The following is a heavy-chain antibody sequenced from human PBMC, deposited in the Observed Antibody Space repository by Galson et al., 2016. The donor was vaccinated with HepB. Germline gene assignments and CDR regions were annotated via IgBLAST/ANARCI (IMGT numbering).Heavy chain of an antibody. V-gene: IGHV4-4*02. CDR3: ARDLDGKYSRGLDY. CDR2: IHHSGNT. Sequence: SETLSLTCSVSGGSISVSNWWSWVRQTPGKGLEWIGEIHHSGNTNYNPSLKSRVTISVDKAKNQFSLNLSSVTAADTAVYYCARDLDGKYSRGLDYWGQGSLVTVSS. CDR1: GGSISVSNW. J-gene: IGHJ4*02. D-gene: IGHD2-21*01.